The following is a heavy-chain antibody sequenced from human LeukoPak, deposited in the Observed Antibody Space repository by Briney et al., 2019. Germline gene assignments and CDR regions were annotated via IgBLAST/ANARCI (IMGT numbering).Heavy chain of an antibody. CDR1: GYSFTSYW. Sequence: GESLKISCKGSGYSFTSYWIGWVRQMPGKGLEWMGIIYPGDSDTRYSPSFQGQVTISADKSISTAYRQWSSLKASDTAMYYCARQTYDSSGYYPPYYYYGMDVWGKGTTVTVSS. D-gene: IGHD3-22*01. J-gene: IGHJ6*04. CDR2: IYPGDSDT. V-gene: IGHV5-51*01. CDR3: ARQTYDSSGYYPPYYYYGMDV.